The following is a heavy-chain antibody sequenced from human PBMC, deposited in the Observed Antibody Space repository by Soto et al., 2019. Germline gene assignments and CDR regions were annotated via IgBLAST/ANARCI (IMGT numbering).Heavy chain of an antibody. V-gene: IGHV1-69*01. CDR3: VHRRHGYNSAFFDY. J-gene: IGHJ4*02. CDR2: IIRIFHTP. CDR1: GGTFSSYA. D-gene: IGHD5-12*01. Sequence: QVQLVQSGAEVKKPGSSVKVSCKASGGTFSSYAFSWVRQAPGQGLEWMGGIIRIFHTPTYAQKFQGRVTITADESTSTAYMELISLRSDDTAVYYCVHRRHGYNSAFFDYWGQGTLVTVSS.